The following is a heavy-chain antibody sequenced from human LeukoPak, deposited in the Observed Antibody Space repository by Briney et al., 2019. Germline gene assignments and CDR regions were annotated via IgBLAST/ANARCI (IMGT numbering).Heavy chain of an antibody. Sequence: PGGSLRLSCAASGFIFSSYEMNWVRQAPGKGLEWASYISSSGSSIYYADSVKGRFTISRDNAKNSLYLQMNSLRAEDTAVYYCARGSREMATLIDYWGQGTLVTVSS. CDR3: ARGSREMATLIDY. V-gene: IGHV3-48*03. D-gene: IGHD5-24*01. CDR1: GFIFSSYE. CDR2: ISSSGSSI. J-gene: IGHJ4*02.